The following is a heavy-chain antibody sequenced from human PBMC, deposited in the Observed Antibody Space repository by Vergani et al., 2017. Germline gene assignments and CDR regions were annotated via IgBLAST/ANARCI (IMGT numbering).Heavy chain of an antibody. CDR3: ARDQSKWELGHDAFDI. CDR1: GGSISSYY. V-gene: IGHV4-59*12. CDR2: INYSGST. Sequence: QVQLQESGPGLVKPSETLSLTCTVSGGSISSYYWSWIRQPTGQGLEWIGYINYSGSTNYNPSLKSRVTISVDTSKNQFALKLSSVTAADTAVYYCARDQSKWELGHDAFDIWGQGTMVTVSS. J-gene: IGHJ3*02. D-gene: IGHD1-26*01.